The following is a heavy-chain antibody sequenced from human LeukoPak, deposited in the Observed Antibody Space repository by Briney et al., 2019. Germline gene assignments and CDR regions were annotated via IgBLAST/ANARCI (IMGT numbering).Heavy chain of an antibody. Sequence: GGSLRLSCAASGFTFYDYAIHWGPQTPGKGLEGVSGIIWNSDNIGCAASVKGRFTISRDNAKNALYLQMNSLRAEDTALYYCAKGDSTGEGDDWGQGTLVTVSS. CDR3: AKGDSTGEGDD. CDR1: GFTFYDYA. V-gene: IGHV3-9*01. D-gene: IGHD6-19*01. J-gene: IGHJ4*02. CDR2: IIWNSDNI.